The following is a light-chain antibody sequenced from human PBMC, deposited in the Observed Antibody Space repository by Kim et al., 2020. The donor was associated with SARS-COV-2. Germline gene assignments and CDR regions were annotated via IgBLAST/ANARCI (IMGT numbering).Light chain of an antibody. J-gene: IGLJ1*01. Sequence: GQSVTISCTGTSSDVGGYNYVSWYQQHPGKAPKLMIYEVNKRPSGVPDRFSGSKSGSTASLTVSELQAEDEADYYCFSYAGSTYVFGTGTKVTVL. CDR3: FSYAGSTYV. V-gene: IGLV2-8*01. CDR2: EVN. CDR1: SSDVGGYNY.